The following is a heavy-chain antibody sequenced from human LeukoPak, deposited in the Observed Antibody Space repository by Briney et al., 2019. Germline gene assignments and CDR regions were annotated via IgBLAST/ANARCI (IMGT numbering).Heavy chain of an antibody. CDR3: AKKPATIKFPFDI. CDR1: GFSFSTYD. CDR2: ISTTGGYT. D-gene: IGHD5-24*01. Sequence: GGSLRLSCVGSGFSFSTYDMGWVRQSPGKGLEWVSAISTTGGYTEDADSVKGRFTISRDNSQNTLFLQMHSLRAEDTAVYYCAKKPATIKFPFDIWGQGTLVTVSP. J-gene: IGHJ4*02. V-gene: IGHV3-23*01.